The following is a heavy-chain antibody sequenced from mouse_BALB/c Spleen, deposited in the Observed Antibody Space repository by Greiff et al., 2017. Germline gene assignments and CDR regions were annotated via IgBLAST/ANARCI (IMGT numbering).Heavy chain of an antibody. CDR1: GYAFSSYW. CDR2: IYPGDGDT. V-gene: IGHV1-80*01. Sequence: QVQLQQSGAELVRPGSSVKISCKASGYAFSSYWMNWVKQRPGQGLEWIGQIYPGDGDTNYNGKFKGKATLTADKSSSTAYMQLSSLTSEDSAVYFCARSDGNPNDYWGQGTTLTVSS. J-gene: IGHJ2*01. D-gene: IGHD2-1*01. CDR3: ARSDGNPNDY.